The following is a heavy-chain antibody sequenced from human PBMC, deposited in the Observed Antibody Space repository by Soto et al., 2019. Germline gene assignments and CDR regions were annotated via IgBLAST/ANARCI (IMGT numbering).Heavy chain of an antibody. Sequence: QVQLVESGGGVVQPGRSLRLSCAASGFTFSSYGIHWVRQAPGKGLEWVAVISYDGSNKYYADSVKGRFTISRDNSKNTLYLQMNSLRAEDTAVYYCAKGAYAVVAASYFDYWGQGTLFTVSS. CDR3: AKGAYAVVAASYFDY. J-gene: IGHJ4*02. D-gene: IGHD2-15*01. V-gene: IGHV3-30*18. CDR2: ISYDGSNK. CDR1: GFTFSSYG.